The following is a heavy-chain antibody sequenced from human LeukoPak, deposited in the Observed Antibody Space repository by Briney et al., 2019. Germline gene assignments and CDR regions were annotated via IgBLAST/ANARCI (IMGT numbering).Heavy chain of an antibody. Sequence: SETLSLTCTVSGGSITTGPYYWSWIRRPPGKGLEWIATIYHTGGSYHNSSLKGRATISVDTSKSQFSLKLSSVTAADTALYYCARSLVVAATVDYWGQGTLATVSS. CDR3: ARSLVVAATVDY. D-gene: IGHD2-15*01. V-gene: IGHV4-39*01. J-gene: IGHJ4*02. CDR2: IYHTGGS. CDR1: GGSITTGPYY.